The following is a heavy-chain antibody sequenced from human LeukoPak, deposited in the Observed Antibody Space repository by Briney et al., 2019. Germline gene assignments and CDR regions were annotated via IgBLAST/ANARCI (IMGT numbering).Heavy chain of an antibody. D-gene: IGHD5-18*01. J-gene: IGHJ5*02. CDR1: GYTFTGYY. V-gene: IGHV1-2*02. CDR3: ARDGYTYGDNWFDP. CDR2: INPNSGGT. Sequence: GASVKVSCKASGYTFTGYYMHWVRQAPGQGLEWMGWINPNSGGTSYAQKFQGRVTMTRDTSISTAYMELTRLTSDDTAVYYCARDGYTYGDNWFDPGGQGTLVTVSS.